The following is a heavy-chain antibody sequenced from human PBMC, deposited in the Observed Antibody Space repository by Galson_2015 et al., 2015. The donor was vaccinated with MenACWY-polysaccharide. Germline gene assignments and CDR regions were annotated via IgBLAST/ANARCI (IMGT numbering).Heavy chain of an antibody. D-gene: IGHD3-3*01. Sequence: SLRLSCAASGFTFSTFSMHWVRQAPGKGLEWVAVILYDGSNKYYADSVKGRFTISRDTSKNTLYLEMNSLRSEDTAVYYCARGRTIVNSATYYHGMDGWGQGTTVTVSS. CDR2: ILYDGSNK. V-gene: IGHV3-30*01. J-gene: IGHJ6*02. CDR3: ARGRTIVNSATYYHGMDG. CDR1: GFTFSTFS.